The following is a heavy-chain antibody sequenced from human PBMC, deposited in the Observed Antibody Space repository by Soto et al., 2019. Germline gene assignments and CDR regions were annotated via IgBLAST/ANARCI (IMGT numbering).Heavy chain of an antibody. J-gene: IGHJ4*02. Sequence: QVQLVQSGAEVKRPGASVKVSCKASGYTLTDNYMXXXREAXGQGLERMGRNNPKGGKNYAQKFQCSDTRTRDTSTSTADMELSRLRSDDTAVYYGARSLTTRTTLLDYWGQGTLVTVPS. CDR1: GYTLTDNY. V-gene: IGHV1-2*02. CDR3: ARSLTTRTTLLDY. CDR2: NNPKGGK. D-gene: IGHD4-4*01.